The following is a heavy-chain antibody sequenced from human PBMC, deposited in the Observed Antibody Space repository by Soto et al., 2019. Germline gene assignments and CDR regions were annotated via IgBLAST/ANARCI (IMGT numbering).Heavy chain of an antibody. CDR2: ISAYNGNT. CDR3: AREEKSSSSWYRDYYYYYGMDV. CDR1: GYTFTSYG. J-gene: IGHJ6*02. Sequence: QVQLVQSGAEVKKPGASVKVSCKASGYTFTSYGISWVRQAPGQGLEWMGWISAYNGNTNYAQKPQGRVTMTTDTSTSTAYMELRSLRSDDTAVYYCAREEKSSSSWYRDYYYYYGMDVWGQGTTVTVSS. D-gene: IGHD6-13*01. V-gene: IGHV1-18*01.